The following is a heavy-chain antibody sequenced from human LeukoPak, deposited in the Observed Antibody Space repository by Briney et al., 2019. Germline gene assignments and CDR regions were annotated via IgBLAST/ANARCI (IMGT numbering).Heavy chain of an antibody. Sequence: GGSLSLSCSASGFTFNRFYLHWVRQAPGKGLEFVSHISSNGATTYYADSVKGRFTISRDNSKNTLYLQMSSLRADDTAVYYCVKDRSIAAPNNDFFDSWGQGALVTVSS. J-gene: IGHJ4*02. CDR3: VKDRSIAAPNNDFFDS. CDR2: ISSNGATT. D-gene: IGHD6-6*01. CDR1: GFTFNRFY. V-gene: IGHV3-64D*06.